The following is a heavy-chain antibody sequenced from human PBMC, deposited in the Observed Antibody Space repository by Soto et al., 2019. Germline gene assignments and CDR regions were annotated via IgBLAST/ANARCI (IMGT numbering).Heavy chain of an antibody. CDR3: TSVNLATVKVVVNFDY. D-gene: IGHD3-22*01. CDR1: GFTVSNAW. J-gene: IGHJ4*01. Sequence: CLRLCCASCGFTVSNAWMNVFRKTQGKGLEWVGRIKSKTDGGTTDYAAPVKGRVTISRDDSKNTLYLQMNSLKTEDTAVYYCTSVNLATVKVVVNFDYWGHGTAVTVSS. CDR2: IKSKTDGGTT. V-gene: IGHV3-15*07.